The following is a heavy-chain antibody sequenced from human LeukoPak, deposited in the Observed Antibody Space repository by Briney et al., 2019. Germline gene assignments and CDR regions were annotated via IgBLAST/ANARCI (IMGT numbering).Heavy chain of an antibody. CDR1: GGSISSGSHY. CDR3: ASADGYKIDY. D-gene: IGHD5-24*01. Sequence: SETLSLTCTVSGGSISSGSHYWGWIRQPPGKGLEWIGNIYYGGSTYYNPSLKSRVSISVDTSNNQFSLKVSSVTAADTAVYYCASADGYKIDYWGQGTLVTVSS. V-gene: IGHV4-39*01. CDR2: IYYGGST. J-gene: IGHJ4*02.